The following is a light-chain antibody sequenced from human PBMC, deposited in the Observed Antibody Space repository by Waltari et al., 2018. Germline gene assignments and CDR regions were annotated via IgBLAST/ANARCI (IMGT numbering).Light chain of an antibody. CDR3: SSYTSSSTLV. J-gene: IGLJ2*01. CDR1: SSDVGGYNY. Sequence: QSALTQPASVSGSPGQSITISCTGTSSDVGGYNYVSWYQQHPGKAPKPMIYDASTAPSRVCTCFSASRSGNTASLTSSGLQAEDEADYYCSSYTSSSTLVFGGGTKLTVL. CDR2: DAS. V-gene: IGLV2-14*03.